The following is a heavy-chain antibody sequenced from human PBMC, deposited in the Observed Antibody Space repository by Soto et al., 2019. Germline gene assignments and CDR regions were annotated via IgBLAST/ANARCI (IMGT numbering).Heavy chain of an antibody. J-gene: IGHJ6*02. V-gene: IGHV5-51*01. Sequence: PGESLNLSCKGSGYSFTRYWIGWVRQMPGKGLEWMGIIYPGDSDTRHSPSFQGQVTISADKSISTAYLQWSSLKASDTAMYYCARYDCISTSCYADYYYYGMDVWGQGTTVTVSS. D-gene: IGHD2-2*01. CDR2: IYPGDSDT. CDR1: GYSFTRYW. CDR3: ARYDCISTSCYADYYYYGMDV.